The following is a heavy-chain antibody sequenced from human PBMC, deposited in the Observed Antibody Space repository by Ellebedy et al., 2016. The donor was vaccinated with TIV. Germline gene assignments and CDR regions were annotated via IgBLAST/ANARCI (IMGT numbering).Heavy chain of an antibody. D-gene: IGHD2-15*01. J-gene: IGHJ4*02. CDR2: ISGRGSST. V-gene: IGHV3-23*01. CDR3: ASRYCSAGSCYQFDH. Sequence: GESLKISCAASGFTFSSYDMGWVRQAPGKGLEWISSISGRGSSTYYADSIKGRFTISRDNSENTLYLQMDGLRADDTAVYYCASRYCSAGSCYQFDHWGQGTLVTVSS. CDR1: GFTFSSYD.